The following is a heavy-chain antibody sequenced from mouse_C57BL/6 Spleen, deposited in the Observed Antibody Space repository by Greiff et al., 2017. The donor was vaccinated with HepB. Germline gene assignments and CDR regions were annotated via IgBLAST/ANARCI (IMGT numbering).Heavy chain of an antibody. Sequence: QVQLQQPGAELVKPGASVKVSCKASGYTFTSYWMHWVKQRPGQGLEWIGRIHPSDSDTNYNQKFKGKATLTVDKSSSTAYMQLSSLTSDDSAVYYCANYYGSSGWFAYWGQGTLVTVSA. J-gene: IGHJ3*01. CDR2: IHPSDSDT. V-gene: IGHV1-74*01. D-gene: IGHD1-1*01. CDR1: GYTFTSYW. CDR3: ANYYGSSGWFAY.